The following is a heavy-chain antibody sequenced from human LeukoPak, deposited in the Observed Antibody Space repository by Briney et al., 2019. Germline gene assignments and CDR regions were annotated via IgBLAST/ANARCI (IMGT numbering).Heavy chain of an antibody. Sequence: GGSLRLSCAASGFTSSSHAMSWVRQAPGKGLEWVSVISGSGGSTYYADSVKGRFTISRDNSKNTLYLQMNSLRAEDTALYFCANEVRPNDYWGRGTLVTVSS. CDR3: ANEVRPNDY. CDR2: ISGSGGST. V-gene: IGHV3-23*01. J-gene: IGHJ4*02. D-gene: IGHD4/OR15-4a*01. CDR1: GFTSSSHA.